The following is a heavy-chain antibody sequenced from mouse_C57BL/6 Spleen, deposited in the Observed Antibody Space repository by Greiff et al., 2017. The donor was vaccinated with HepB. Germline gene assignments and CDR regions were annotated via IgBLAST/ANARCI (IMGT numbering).Heavy chain of an antibody. D-gene: IGHD2-10*02. CDR3: AREGYGGDAMDY. CDR1: GYSITSGYY. Sequence: EVQVVESGPGLVKPSQSLSLTCSVTGYSITSGYYWNWIRQFPGNKLEWMGYISYDGSNNYNPSLKNRISITRDTSKNQFFLKLNSVTTEDTATYYCAREGYGGDAMDYWGQGTSVTVSS. J-gene: IGHJ4*01. V-gene: IGHV3-6*01. CDR2: ISYDGSN.